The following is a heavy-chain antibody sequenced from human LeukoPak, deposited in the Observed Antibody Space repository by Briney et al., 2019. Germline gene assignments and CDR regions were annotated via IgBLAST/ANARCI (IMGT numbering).Heavy chain of an antibody. J-gene: IGHJ5*02. D-gene: IGHD2-2*01. CDR1: GFTVSSSY. CDR3: ARRYSTSWTLDP. Sequence: GGSLRLSCAASGFTVSSSYMSWVRQAPGKGLEWVSVIYSGGSTYYGDSVKGRFTISRDNSKNTLYLQMNSLRVEDTAVYYCARRYSTSWTLDPWGQGTLVTVSS. V-gene: IGHV3-66*01. CDR2: IYSGGST.